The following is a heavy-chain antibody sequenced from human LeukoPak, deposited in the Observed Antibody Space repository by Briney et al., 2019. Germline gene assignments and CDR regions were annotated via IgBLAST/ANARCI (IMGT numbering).Heavy chain of an antibody. J-gene: IGHJ4*02. D-gene: IGHD3-10*01. CDR1: GGSFSGYY. V-gene: IGHV4-34*01. Sequence: SETLSLTCAVYGGSFSGYYWSWIRQPPGKGLEWIGEINHSGSTNYNPSLKSRVTISVDTSKNQFSLKLSSVTAADTAVYYCARQKHYYGSGGLGYWGQGTLVTVSS. CDR2: INHSGST. CDR3: ARQKHYYGSGGLGY.